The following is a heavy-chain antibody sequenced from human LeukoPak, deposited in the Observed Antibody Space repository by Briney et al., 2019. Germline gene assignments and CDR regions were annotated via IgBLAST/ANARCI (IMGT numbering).Heavy chain of an antibody. Sequence: PGGSLRLSCAASGFTFSSYAMHWVRQDPGKGLEWVAVISYDGSNKYYADSVKGRFTISRDNSKNTLYLQMNSLRAEDTAVYYCARALDLYFDYWGQGTLVTVSS. V-gene: IGHV3-30-3*01. CDR3: ARALDLYFDY. CDR2: ISYDGSNK. J-gene: IGHJ4*02. CDR1: GFTFSSYA.